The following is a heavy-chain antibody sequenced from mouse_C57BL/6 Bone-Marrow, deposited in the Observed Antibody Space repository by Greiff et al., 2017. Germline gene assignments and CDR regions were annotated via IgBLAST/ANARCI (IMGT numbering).Heavy chain of an antibody. J-gene: IGHJ3*01. CDR1: GYTFTSYW. Sequence: QVQLQQPGAELVKPGASVKLSCKASGYTFTSYWMHWVKQRPGQGLEWIGMINPNSGSTNYNEKLKSKATMTVDKSSSQAYMQLSSLTSKDSAVYYCANGSNDVSAWFAYWGQGTLVTVSA. V-gene: IGHV1-64*01. CDR2: INPNSGST. CDR3: ANGSNDVSAWFAY. D-gene: IGHD2-12*01.